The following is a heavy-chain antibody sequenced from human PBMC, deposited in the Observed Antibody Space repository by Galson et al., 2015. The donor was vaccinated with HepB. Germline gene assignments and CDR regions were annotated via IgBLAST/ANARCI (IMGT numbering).Heavy chain of an antibody. D-gene: IGHD5-24*01. Sequence: PALVKPTQTLTLTCTFSGFSLSTSGVGVGWIRQPPGKALECLALIYWDNDKRYSPSLKSRLTITKDASKNQVVLTMTNMDPVDTATYYCAHYGRDVYISGSHYFDSWGQGTLVTVSS. J-gene: IGHJ4*02. CDR1: GFSLSTSGVG. CDR2: IYWDNDK. CDR3: AHYGRDVYISGSHYFDS. V-gene: IGHV2-5*02.